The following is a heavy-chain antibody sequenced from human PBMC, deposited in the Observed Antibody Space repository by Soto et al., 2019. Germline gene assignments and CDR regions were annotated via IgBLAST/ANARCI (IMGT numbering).Heavy chain of an antibody. J-gene: IGHJ4*02. CDR1: GFTFSSYG. CDR3: ARGWGYDSSDYYYAY. Sequence: QVQLVESGGGVVQPGRSLRLSCAASGFTFSSYGMHWVRQAPGKGLEWVGGIIPIFGTANHAQKFQGRVTITADESTSTAYMELSSLRSEDTAIYYCARGWGYDSSDYYYAYWGQGTLVIVSS. V-gene: IGHV1-69*01. D-gene: IGHD3-22*01. CDR2: IIPIFGTA.